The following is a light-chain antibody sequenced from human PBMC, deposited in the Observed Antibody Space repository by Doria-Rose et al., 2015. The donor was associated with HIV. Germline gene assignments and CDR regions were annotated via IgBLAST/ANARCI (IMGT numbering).Light chain of an antibody. V-gene: IGKV4-1*01. J-gene: IGKJ3*01. CDR1: QSLLYTSKNY. CDR2: WAS. CDR3: QQYYDTPS. Sequence: TQSPESLGMSLGERATLNCKSNQSLLYTSKNYLAWYQQNPGQPPKLLIYWASTRQSGVHARFSGSGSGTDFTLTSSSLEAEDVAVYYCQQYYDTPSFGPGTTVDIQ.